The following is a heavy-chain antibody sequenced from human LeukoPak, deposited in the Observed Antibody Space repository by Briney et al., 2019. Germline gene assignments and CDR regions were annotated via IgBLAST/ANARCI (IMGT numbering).Heavy chain of an antibody. CDR3: ANSDSSGYYVDY. V-gene: IGHV4-39*07. CDR2: IYYSGST. Sequence: PSETLSLTCTVSGGSISSSSYYWGWIRQPPGKGLEWIGSIYYSGSTYYNPSLKSRVTISVDTSKNQFSLKLGSVTAADTAVYYCANSDSSGYYVDYWGQGTLVTVS. D-gene: IGHD3-22*01. CDR1: GGSISSSSYY. J-gene: IGHJ4*02.